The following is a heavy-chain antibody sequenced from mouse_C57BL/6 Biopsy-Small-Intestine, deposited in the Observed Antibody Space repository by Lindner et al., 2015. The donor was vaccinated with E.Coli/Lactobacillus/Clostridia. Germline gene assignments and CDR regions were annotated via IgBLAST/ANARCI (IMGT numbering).Heavy chain of an antibody. D-gene: IGHD1-1*01. J-gene: IGHJ2*01. Sequence: VQLQESGPELVKPGASVKISCKASGNSFTGYYMDWVKQSPEKSLEWIGEINPTNGGTTYNQKFRARATMTVDESSSTAYLQLKSLTSEDSAVYYCARSSRGRTYPDSWGQGTTLTVSS. V-gene: IGHV1-42*01. CDR1: GNSFTGYY. CDR2: INPTNGGT. CDR3: ARSSRGRTYPDS.